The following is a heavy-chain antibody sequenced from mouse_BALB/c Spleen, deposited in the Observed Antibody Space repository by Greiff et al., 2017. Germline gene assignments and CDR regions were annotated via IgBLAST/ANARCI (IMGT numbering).Heavy chain of an antibody. J-gene: IGHJ4*01. CDR1: GYSITSDYA. CDR3: AREAIYYYGSTYGDYYAMDY. CDR2: ISYSGST. V-gene: IGHV3-2*02. Sequence: EVQLQQSGPGLVKPSQSLSLTCTVTGYSITSDYAWNWIRQFPGNKLEWMGYISYSGSTSYNPSLKSRISITRDTSKNQFFLQLNSVTTEDTATYYCAREAIYYYGSTYGDYYAMDYWGQGTSVTVSS. D-gene: IGHD1-1*01.